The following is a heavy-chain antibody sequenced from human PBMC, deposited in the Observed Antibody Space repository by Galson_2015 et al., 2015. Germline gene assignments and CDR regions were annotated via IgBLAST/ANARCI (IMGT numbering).Heavy chain of an antibody. CDR3: ARRGPTAVAGSYGMDV. Sequence: QSGAEVKKPGEFLTISCKGSGYSFSNYWIGWVRQMPGKGLEWTGIIYPGDSDTRYSPSFQGQVTISADKSISTAYLQWSSLKASDTAMYYCARRGPTAVAGSYGMDVWGQGTTVTVSS. CDR2: IYPGDSDT. V-gene: IGHV5-51*03. D-gene: IGHD6-19*01. CDR1: GYSFSNYW. J-gene: IGHJ6*02.